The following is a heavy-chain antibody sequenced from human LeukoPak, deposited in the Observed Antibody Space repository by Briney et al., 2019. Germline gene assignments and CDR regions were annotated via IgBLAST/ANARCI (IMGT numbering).Heavy chain of an antibody. Sequence: PGGSLRLSCAASGFIFSRYWMSWVRQAPGKGLEWVANIKEDGSEKYYVDSVKGRFTISRDNAKNSLYLQMNSLRAEDTAVYYCARDKIVGATILDYWGQGTLVTVSS. CDR2: IKEDGSEK. CDR3: ARDKIVGATILDY. V-gene: IGHV3-7*01. J-gene: IGHJ4*02. D-gene: IGHD1-26*01. CDR1: GFIFSRYW.